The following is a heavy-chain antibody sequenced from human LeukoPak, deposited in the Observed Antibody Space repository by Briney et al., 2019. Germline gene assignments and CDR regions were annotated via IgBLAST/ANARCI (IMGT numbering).Heavy chain of an antibody. CDR3: ARDRNTDFWSGYYTNYFDY. D-gene: IGHD3-3*01. J-gene: IGHJ4*02. Sequence: GGSLRLSCAASGFTSPTYWMSWVRLAPGKGLEWVANIKQDGSEKYYVDSVKGRFTISRDNAKNSLYLQLNSLRAEDTAVYYCARDRNTDFWSGYYTNYFDYWGQGALVTVSS. CDR2: IKQDGSEK. V-gene: IGHV3-7*01. CDR1: GFTSPTYW.